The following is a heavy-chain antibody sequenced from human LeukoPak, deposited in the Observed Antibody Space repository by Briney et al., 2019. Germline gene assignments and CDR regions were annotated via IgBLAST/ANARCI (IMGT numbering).Heavy chain of an antibody. V-gene: IGHV3-23*01. CDR1: AFTFSSYA. Sequence: GGSLRLSCAGSAFTFSSYAMSWVRQAPGKGLEWVSAISGSGGSTYYADSVKGRFTISRDNSKNTLYLQMNSLRAEDTAVYYCAKDLGPALDYWGQGTLVTVSS. J-gene: IGHJ4*02. CDR2: ISGSGGST. D-gene: IGHD1-14*01. CDR3: AKDLGPALDY.